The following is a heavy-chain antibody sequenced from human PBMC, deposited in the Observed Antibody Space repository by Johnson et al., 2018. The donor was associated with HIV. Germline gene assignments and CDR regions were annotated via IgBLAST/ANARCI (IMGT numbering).Heavy chain of an antibody. CDR1: GFTLSSYW. CDR2: INSDGSSS. V-gene: IGHV3-74*01. D-gene: IGHD2-15*01. CDR3: ARVGRSGYCSGGSCYSGAFDI. J-gene: IGHJ3*02. Sequence: VQLVESGGGLVQPGGSLRLSCAASGFTLSSYWMHWVRQVPGKGPVWVSRINSDGSSSAYADSVKGRFTISRENAKNSLYLQMNSLRAGDTAVYYCARVGRSGYCSGGSCYSGAFDIWGQGTMVTVSS.